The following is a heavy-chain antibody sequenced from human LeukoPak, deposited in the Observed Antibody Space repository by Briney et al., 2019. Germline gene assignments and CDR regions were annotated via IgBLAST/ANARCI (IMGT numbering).Heavy chain of an antibody. CDR3: ARIGYSGSCCDY. CDR2: IKQDGSVK. D-gene: IGHD6-13*01. J-gene: IGHJ4*02. V-gene: IGHV3-7*01. CDR1: GFTFSNYW. Sequence: PGGSLRFSCAVSGFTFSNYWMSWVRQAPGKGLEWVANIKQDGSVKYYVDSVKGRFTISRDNAKNSLYLQMDSLRAEDTAVYYCARIGYSGSCCDYWGQGTLVTVPS.